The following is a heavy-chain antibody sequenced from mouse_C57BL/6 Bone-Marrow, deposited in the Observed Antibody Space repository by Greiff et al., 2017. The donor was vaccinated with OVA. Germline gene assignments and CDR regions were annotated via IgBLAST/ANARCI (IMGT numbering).Heavy chain of an antibody. D-gene: IGHD1-1*01. J-gene: IGHJ2*01. CDR2: IDPSDSYT. CDR3: ARSGATVVDFDY. Sequence: QVQLQQPGAELVMPGASVKLSCKASGYTFTSYWMHWVKQRPGQGLEWIGEIDPSDSYTNYHQKFKGKSTLTVDKSSSTAYMQLSSLTSEDSAVDDCARSGATVVDFDYWGQGTTLTVSS. CDR1: GYTFTSYW. V-gene: IGHV1-69*01.